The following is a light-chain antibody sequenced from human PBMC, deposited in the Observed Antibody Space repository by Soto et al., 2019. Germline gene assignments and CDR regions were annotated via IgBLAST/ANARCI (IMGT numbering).Light chain of an antibody. J-gene: IGKJ4*01. Sequence: EIVMTQSPATLSVSPGERATLSCRASQSVSSNLAWYQQKPGQAPRLLIYGASTRATGLPSRFSGSGSGTDFTLTINSLQSEDVAVYYCQQYHHWPVTFGGGTKVDIK. CDR3: QQYHHWPVT. V-gene: IGKV3-15*01. CDR2: GAS. CDR1: QSVSSN.